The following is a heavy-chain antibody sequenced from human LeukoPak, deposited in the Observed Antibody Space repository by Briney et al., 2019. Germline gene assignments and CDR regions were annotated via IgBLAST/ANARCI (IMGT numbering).Heavy chain of an antibody. D-gene: IGHD3-3*01. CDR1: GFSFSNFG. CDR3: ARDLGIFGDFDY. V-gene: IGHV3-30*02. CDR2: IRYDGSNE. J-gene: IGHJ4*02. Sequence: GGSLRLSCTTSGFSFSNFGMHWVRQAPDKGLEWLAFIRYDGSNEYSADSAKGRFTISRDNSRNTLFLQMDSLRSEDTAVYYCARDLGIFGDFDYWGQGTLVIVSS.